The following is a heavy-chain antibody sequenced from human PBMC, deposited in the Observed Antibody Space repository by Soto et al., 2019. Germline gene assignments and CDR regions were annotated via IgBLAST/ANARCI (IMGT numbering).Heavy chain of an antibody. Sequence: ASVKVSCKASGGTFGSYAISWVRQAPGQGLEWMGGIIPIFGTANYTQKFQGRVTITADESTSTAYMELSSLRSEDTAVYYCARLHGRCSSTSCYGEGFDYWGQGTLVTVSS. CDR3: ARLHGRCSSTSCYGEGFDY. D-gene: IGHD2-2*01. CDR2: IIPIFGTA. V-gene: IGHV1-69*13. J-gene: IGHJ4*02. CDR1: GGTFGSYA.